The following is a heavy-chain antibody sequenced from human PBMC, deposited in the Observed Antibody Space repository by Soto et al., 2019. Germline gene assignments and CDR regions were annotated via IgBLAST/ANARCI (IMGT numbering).Heavy chain of an antibody. CDR2: ISYDGSNK. V-gene: IGHV3-30*18. Sequence: GGSLRLSCAASGVTVSSYGMHWVRQAPGKGLEWVAVISYDGSNKYYADSVKGRFTISRDNSKNTLYLQMNSLRAEDTAVYYCAKGWHYFDYWGQGTLVTVSS. J-gene: IGHJ4*02. CDR1: GVTVSSYG. CDR3: AKGWHYFDY.